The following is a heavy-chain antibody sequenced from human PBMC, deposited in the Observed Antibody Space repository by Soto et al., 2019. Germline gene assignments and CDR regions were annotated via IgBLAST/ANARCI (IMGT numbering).Heavy chain of an antibody. D-gene: IGHD6-13*01. CDR2: IYWNDDK. J-gene: IGHJ5*02. CDR1: GLPFRTRGVG. Sequence: VAALRYETHRLRLTCSSRGLPFRTRGVGVGWIRQPPGKAPEWLALIYWNDDKRYSPSRKSRLTITKDTSKNQVVLTMTNMDPVDTATYFSARPRQAAGSHWLDISGQ. CDR3: ARPRQAAGSHWLDI. V-gene: IGHV2-5*01.